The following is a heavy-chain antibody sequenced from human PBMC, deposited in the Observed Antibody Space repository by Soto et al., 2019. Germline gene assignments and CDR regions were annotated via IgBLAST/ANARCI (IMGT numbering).Heavy chain of an antibody. CDR2: ISSSSSYT. Sequence: QVQLVESGGGLVKPGGSLRLSCAASGFTFSDYYMSWIRQAPGKGLEWVSYISSSSSYTNYADSVKGRFTISRDNAKKSLYLQINSLGNEDTAGYSCAGTIAAAGGRRVFGLWGRCTLVTVSS. J-gene: IGHJ2*01. CDR3: AGTIAAAGGRRVFGL. CDR1: GFTFSDYY. V-gene: IGHV3-11*05. D-gene: IGHD6-13*01.